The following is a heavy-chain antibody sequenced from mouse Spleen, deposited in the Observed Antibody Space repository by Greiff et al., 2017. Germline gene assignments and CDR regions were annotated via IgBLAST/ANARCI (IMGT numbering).Heavy chain of an antibody. CDR3: ARHYGDYSYYFDY. V-gene: IGHV5-6-2*01. CDR1: GFTFSSYA. J-gene: IGHJ2*01. CDR2: INSNGGST. D-gene: IGHD2-13*01. Sequence: EVQVVESGGGLVKPGGSLKLSCAASGFTFSSYAMSWVRQTPEKRLEWVAAINSNGGSTYYPDTVKDRFTISRDNAKNTLYLQMSSLRSEDTALYYCARHYGDYSYYFDYWGQGTTLTVSS.